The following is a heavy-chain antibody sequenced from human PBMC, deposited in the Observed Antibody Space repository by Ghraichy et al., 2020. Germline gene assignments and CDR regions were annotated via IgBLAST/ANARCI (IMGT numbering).Heavy chain of an antibody. CDR1: GGSISSGGYY. V-gene: IGHV4-31*03. Sequence: SETLSLTCTVSGGSISSGGYYWSWIRQHPGKGLEWIGYIYYSGSTYYNPSLKSRVTISVDTSKNQFSLKLNSVTAADTAVYYCARAVVDYYDSSGYYDWGQGTLVTVSP. CDR2: IYYSGST. J-gene: IGHJ4*02. CDR3: ARAVVDYYDSSGYYD. D-gene: IGHD3-22*01.